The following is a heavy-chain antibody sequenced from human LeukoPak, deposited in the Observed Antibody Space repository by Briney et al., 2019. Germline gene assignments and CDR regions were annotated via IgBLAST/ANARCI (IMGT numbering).Heavy chain of an antibody. V-gene: IGHV1-24*01. Sequence: ASVKVSCKVSGYTLTELSMHWVRQAPGKGLEWMGGFDPEDGETIYAQKFQGRVTMTEDTSTDTAYMELSSLRSEDTAVYYCITMVRGVIGWFDPWGQGTPVTVSS. CDR3: ITMVRGVIGWFDP. D-gene: IGHD3-10*01. CDR1: GYTLTELS. J-gene: IGHJ5*02. CDR2: FDPEDGET.